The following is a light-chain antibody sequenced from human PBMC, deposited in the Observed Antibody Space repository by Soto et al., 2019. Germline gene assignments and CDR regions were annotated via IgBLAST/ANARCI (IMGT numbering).Light chain of an antibody. CDR1: QSVSGSC. J-gene: IGKJ5*01. CDR3: QQYGNSPIT. Sequence: EIVLTQSPGTLSLSPVERDTLSCRASQSVSGSCLAWYQQKPGQAPRLLIYDASSRVTGSPDRFSGSVSATDFILTISRLVPEYFAVYYCQQYGNSPITFGQGTPLEI. V-gene: IGKV3-20*01. CDR2: DAS.